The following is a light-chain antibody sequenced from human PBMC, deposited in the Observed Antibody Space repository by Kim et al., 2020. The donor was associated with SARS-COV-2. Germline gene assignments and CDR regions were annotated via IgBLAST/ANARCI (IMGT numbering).Light chain of an antibody. Sequence: ASTGDRVTITCRASQGISSYLAWYQQKPGKAPKLLIYAASTLQSGVRSRFSGSGSGTDFTLTISCLQSEDFATYYCQQYYSYPRTFGQGTKVDIK. J-gene: IGKJ1*01. CDR2: AAS. V-gene: IGKV1-8*01. CDR1: QGISSY. CDR3: QQYYSYPRT.